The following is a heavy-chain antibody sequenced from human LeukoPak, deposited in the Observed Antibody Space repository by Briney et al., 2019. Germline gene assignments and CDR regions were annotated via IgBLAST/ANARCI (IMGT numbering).Heavy chain of an antibody. J-gene: IGHJ4*02. V-gene: IGHV1-69*05. D-gene: IGHD2-15*01. CDR1: GGTFSSYA. CDR3: ARGTIVVVVAAPDTYYFDY. CDR2: IIPIFGTA. Sequence: SVKVSCKASGGTFSSYAISWVRQAPGQGLEWMGRIIPIFGTANYAQKFQGRVTITTDESTSTAYMELSSLRSEDTAVYYCARGTIVVVVAAPDTYYFDYWGQGTLVTVSS.